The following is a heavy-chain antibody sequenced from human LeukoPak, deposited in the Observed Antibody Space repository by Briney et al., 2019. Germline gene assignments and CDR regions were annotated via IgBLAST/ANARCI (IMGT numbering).Heavy chain of an antibody. V-gene: IGHV3-23*01. CDR2: ISGSGGST. CDR1: GFTFSSYA. Sequence: GGSLRLSCAASGFTFSSYAMSWVRQAPGKGLEWVSAISGSGGSTYYADSVKGRSTISRDNSKSTLFLQMNSLRAEDTAVYYCAKDPRVGSRVATPCHWGQGALVTVSS. CDR3: AKDPRVGSRVATPCH. J-gene: IGHJ4*02. D-gene: IGHD5-24*01.